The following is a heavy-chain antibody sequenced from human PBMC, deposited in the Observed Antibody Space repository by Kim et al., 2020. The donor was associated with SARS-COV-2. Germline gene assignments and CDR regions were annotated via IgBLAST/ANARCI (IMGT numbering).Heavy chain of an antibody. V-gene: IGHV3-64D*06. J-gene: IGHJ4*02. CDR3: VKNWNADY. Sequence: GVSLRLSCSASGFTFSRYSMHWVRQAPGKGLESVSVIDYSGAPTYYADSVKGRFTISRDNSKSTLYLQMSSLRPDDTAVYYCVKNWNADYWGQGTLVTVSS. CDR2: IDYSGAPT. CDR1: GFTFSRYS. D-gene: IGHD1-1*01.